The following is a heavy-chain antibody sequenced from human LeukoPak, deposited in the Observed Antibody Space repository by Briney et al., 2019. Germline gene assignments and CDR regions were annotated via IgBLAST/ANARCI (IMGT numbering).Heavy chain of an antibody. Sequence: GGSLRLSCAASGFTFDDYAMHWVRQAPGKGLEWVSGISWNSGSIGYADSVKGRFTISRDNAKNSLYLQMNSLRAEDTALYYCAKGSSSSWSVCAFDIWGQGTMVTVSS. CDR3: AKGSSSSWSVCAFDI. J-gene: IGHJ3*02. CDR1: GFTFDDYA. D-gene: IGHD6-13*01. CDR2: ISWNSGSI. V-gene: IGHV3-9*01.